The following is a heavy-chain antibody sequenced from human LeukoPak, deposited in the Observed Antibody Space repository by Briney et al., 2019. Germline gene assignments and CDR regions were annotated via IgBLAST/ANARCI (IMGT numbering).Heavy chain of an antibody. V-gene: IGHV4-38-2*02. CDR2: IYHSGST. CDR1: GYSISSGYY. D-gene: IGHD3-22*01. CDR3: ARRNNYDSSGYVSVE. J-gene: IGHJ4*02. Sequence: SETLSLTCTVSGYSISSGYYWGWIRQPPGKGLEWIGTIYHSGSTYYNPSLKSRVTISVDTSKNQFSLKLSSVTAADTAVYYCARRNNYDSSGYVSVEWSQGTLVTVSS.